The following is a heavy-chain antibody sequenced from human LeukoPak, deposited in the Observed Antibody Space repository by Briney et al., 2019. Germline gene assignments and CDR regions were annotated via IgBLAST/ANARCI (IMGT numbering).Heavy chain of an antibody. CDR2: IYSNGDT. V-gene: IGHV3-66*01. Sequence: GGSLRLSCTGSGFTFGDYVMSWVRQAPGKGLDWVSVIYSNGDTDYADSVKGRFTISRDNSKNTVYLQMHSLGAEDTAVYYCATIAPAGISTVYWGQGTLVTVSS. CDR3: ATIAPAGISTVY. D-gene: IGHD6-13*01. J-gene: IGHJ4*02. CDR1: GFTFGDYV.